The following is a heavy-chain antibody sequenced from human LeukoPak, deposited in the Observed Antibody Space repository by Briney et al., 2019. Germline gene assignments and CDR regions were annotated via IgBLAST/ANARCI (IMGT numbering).Heavy chain of an antibody. CDR3: ARDRPTLGYFSGGSCDNWFDP. D-gene: IGHD2-15*01. J-gene: IGHJ5*02. Sequence: SETLSLTCTVSGGSISSYYWSWIRQPPGKGLEWIGYIYYSGSTNYNPSLKSRVTISVDTSKNQFSLKLSSVTAADTAVYYCARDRPTLGYFSGGSCDNWFDPWSQGTLVTVSS. CDR1: GGSISSYY. CDR2: IYYSGST. V-gene: IGHV4-59*01.